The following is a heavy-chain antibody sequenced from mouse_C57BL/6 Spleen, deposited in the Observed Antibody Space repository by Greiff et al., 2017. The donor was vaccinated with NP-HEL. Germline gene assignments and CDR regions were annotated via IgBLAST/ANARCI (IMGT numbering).Heavy chain of an antibody. Sequence: QVQLQQPGAELVKPGASVKLSCKASGYTFTSYWMQWVKQRPGQGLEWIGEIDPSDSYTNYNQKFKGKATLTVDTSSSTAYMQLSSLTSEDSAVYYCARGVGYFDYWGQGTTLTVSS. D-gene: IGHD1-1*02. V-gene: IGHV1-50*01. CDR1: GYTFTSYW. CDR3: ARGVGYFDY. J-gene: IGHJ2*01. CDR2: IDPSDSYT.